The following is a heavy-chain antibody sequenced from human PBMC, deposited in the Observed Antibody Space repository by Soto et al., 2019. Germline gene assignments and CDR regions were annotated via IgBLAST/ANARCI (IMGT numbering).Heavy chain of an antibody. Sequence: SETLSLTCTVSGGSISSSSYYWGWVRQPPGKGLEWIGSVHYSGSTYYNPSLKSRVTISVDTSKNQCSLKLGPVTAADTAVYYCARHSGEPQTYYEFWSGYPPFHYWGQGTLVTVSS. D-gene: IGHD3-3*01. CDR2: VHYSGST. J-gene: IGHJ4*02. V-gene: IGHV4-39*01. CDR1: GGSISSSSYY. CDR3: ARHSGEPQTYYEFWSGYPPFHY.